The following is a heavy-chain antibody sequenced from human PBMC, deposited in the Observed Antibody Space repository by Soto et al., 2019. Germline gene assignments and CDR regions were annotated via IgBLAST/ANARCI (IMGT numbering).Heavy chain of an antibody. J-gene: IGHJ4*02. CDR3: TRGPRQESPPFDY. CDR1: GFTFGDYA. Sequence: PGGSLRLSCTASGFTFGDYAVTWFRQAPGKGLEWVGFITSKAYGGTTEFAASVKGRFSISRDDSKGVAYLQMNSLKTEDTAVYCCTRGPRQESPPFDYWGQGTLAAVS. V-gene: IGHV3-49*03. CDR2: ITSKAYGGTT.